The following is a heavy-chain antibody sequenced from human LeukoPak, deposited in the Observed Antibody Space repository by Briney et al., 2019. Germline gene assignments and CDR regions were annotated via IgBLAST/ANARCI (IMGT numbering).Heavy chain of an antibody. CDR2: INHSGST. CDR1: GGSFSGYF. V-gene: IGHV4-34*01. D-gene: IGHD3-10*01. J-gene: IGHJ5*02. Sequence: SETLSLTCAVYGGSFSGYFWSWIRQAPGKGLEWIGEINHSGSTNYNPSLKSRVTISVDTSKNQFSLKLSSVTAADTAVYYCARKVRGVVWFDPWGQGTLVTVSS. CDR3: ARKVRGVVWFDP.